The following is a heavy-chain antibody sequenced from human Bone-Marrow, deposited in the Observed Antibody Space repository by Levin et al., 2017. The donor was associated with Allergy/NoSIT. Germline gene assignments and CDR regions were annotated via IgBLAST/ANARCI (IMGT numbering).Heavy chain of an antibody. CDR2: IYHTGST. Sequence: SQTLSLTCGVSGFSIRSGQYWGWIRQPPGKGLEWIGSIYHTGSTYYNPSLKSRVTMAVDTSKNQFSLKLSSVSAADTAVYFCARVLSSGWSGGAFDIWGQGTVVTVSS. V-gene: IGHV4-38-2*01. J-gene: IGHJ3*02. CDR3: ARVLSSGWSGGAFDI. CDR1: GFSIRSGQY. D-gene: IGHD6-19*01.